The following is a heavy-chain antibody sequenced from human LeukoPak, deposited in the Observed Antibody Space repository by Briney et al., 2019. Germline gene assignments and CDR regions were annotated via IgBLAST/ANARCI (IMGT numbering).Heavy chain of an antibody. D-gene: IGHD6-19*01. J-gene: IGHJ4*02. V-gene: IGHV3-23*01. CDR2: ITGSGGSI. CDR3: AKCPQWPLRFFDY. CDR1: GFTFSSHA. Sequence: GGSLRLSCAASGFTFSSHAMTWVRQAPGKGLEWVSTITGSGGSIDYADSVKGRFTISRDNSKNTLYLQMNSLRAEDTAIYYCAKCPQWPLRFFDYWGQGILVIVSS.